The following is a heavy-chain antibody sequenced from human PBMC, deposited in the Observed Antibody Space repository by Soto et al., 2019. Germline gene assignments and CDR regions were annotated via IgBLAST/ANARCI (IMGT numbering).Heavy chain of an antibody. V-gene: IGHV3-53*01. Sequence: PGGSLRLSCAVSGFAISDYYMSWVRRAPGKGLEWVSVVYLGDSTFYADSVKGRFTIFRDDSKNTLYLQMNSLRAEDTAVYYCAHRILGRPFDYWGQGTLVTVSS. J-gene: IGHJ4*02. CDR3: AHRILGRPFDY. CDR2: VYLGDST. CDR1: GFAISDYY. D-gene: IGHD2-15*01.